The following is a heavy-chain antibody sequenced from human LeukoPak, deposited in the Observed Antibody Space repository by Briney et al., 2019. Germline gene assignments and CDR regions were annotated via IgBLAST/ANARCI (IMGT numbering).Heavy chain of an antibody. D-gene: IGHD6-13*01. J-gene: IGHJ4*02. Sequence: ASVKVSCKASGYTFTGYYMHWVRQAPGQGLEWMGWINPNSGGTNYAQKFQGRVTMTRDTSISTAYMELSRLRSDDTAVYYCARLGLFSSSWYLFDYWGQGTLVTVSS. V-gene: IGHV1-2*02. CDR2: INPNSGGT. CDR1: GYTFTGYY. CDR3: ARLGLFSSSWYLFDY.